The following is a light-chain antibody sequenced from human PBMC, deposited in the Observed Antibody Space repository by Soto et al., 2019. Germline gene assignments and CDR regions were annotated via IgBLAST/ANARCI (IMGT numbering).Light chain of an antibody. CDR2: EGS. Sequence: QSVLTQPACVSGSPGQSITISCTGTSSDVGSYNLVSWYQQHPGKAPKLMIYEGSKRPSGVSNRFSGSKSGNTASLTISGLQAEDEADYYYCSYAGSSTFNVVFGGGTQLTVL. V-gene: IGLV2-23*03. CDR1: SSDVGSYNL. J-gene: IGLJ2*01. CDR3: CSYAGSSTFNVV.